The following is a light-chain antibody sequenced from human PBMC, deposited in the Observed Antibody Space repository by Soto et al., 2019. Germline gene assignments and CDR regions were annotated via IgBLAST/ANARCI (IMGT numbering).Light chain of an antibody. CDR3: QQYKSYKT. J-gene: IGKJ1*01. CDR2: DAS. V-gene: IGKV1-5*01. Sequence: DIPMTQSPSTLSASVGDRVTITCRASQTISSGLAWYQQKPGKAPKVLIYDASTLESGVPSRFSGSGSGTEFTLTFSSLQPDDFATYYCQQYKSYKTFGQGTKVDIK. CDR1: QTISSG.